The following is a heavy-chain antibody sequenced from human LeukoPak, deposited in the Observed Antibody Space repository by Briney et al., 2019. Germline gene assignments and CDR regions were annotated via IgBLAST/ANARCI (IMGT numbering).Heavy chain of an antibody. CDR3: ARAGYSSGWYYFDY. V-gene: IGHV3-21*01. CDR2: ISSSSSYV. CDR1: GFTFSSYS. J-gene: IGHJ4*02. Sequence: GGSLRLSCAASGFTFSSYSMNWVRQAPGKGLEWVSSISSSSSYVYYADSVKGRFTISRDNAKNSLYLQMNSLRAEDTAVYYCARAGYSSGWYYFDYWGQGTLVTVSS. D-gene: IGHD6-19*01.